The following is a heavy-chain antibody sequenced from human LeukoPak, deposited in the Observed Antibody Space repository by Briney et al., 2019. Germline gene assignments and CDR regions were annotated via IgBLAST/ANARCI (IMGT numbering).Heavy chain of an antibody. J-gene: IGHJ3*02. CDR2: IYYSGSS. CDR3: ARHSPRAAAAPGDAFDI. Sequence: SETLSLTCTVSGGSISSYYWSWIRQPPGKGLEWIGYIYYSGSSNYNPSLKSRVTISVDTSKNQFSLKLSSVTAADTAVYHCARHSPRAAAAPGDAFDIWGQGTMVTVSS. D-gene: IGHD6-13*01. V-gene: IGHV4-59*08. CDR1: GGSISSYY.